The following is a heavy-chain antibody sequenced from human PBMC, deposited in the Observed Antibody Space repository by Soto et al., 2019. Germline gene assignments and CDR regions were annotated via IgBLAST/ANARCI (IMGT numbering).Heavy chain of an antibody. V-gene: IGHV3-7*01. CDR2: IKEDGSQK. J-gene: IGHJ4*02. D-gene: IGHD4-17*01. Sequence: SGGFLRLSCAASGFTFSRHWMTWVRQAPGKGLEWVANIKEDGSQKYYVDSVKGRFTISRDNAKNSVYLQLNSLRAEDTAVYYCARDTYGDYGQVLDYWGKGTLVTVSS. CDR1: GFTFSRHW. CDR3: ARDTYGDYGQVLDY.